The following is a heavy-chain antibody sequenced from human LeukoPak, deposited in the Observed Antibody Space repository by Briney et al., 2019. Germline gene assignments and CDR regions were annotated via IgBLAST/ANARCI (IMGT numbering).Heavy chain of an antibody. J-gene: IGHJ4*02. Sequence: SETLSLTCTVPGGSISSYYWSWIRQPPGKGLEWIGYIYYSGSTNYNPSLKSRVTISVDTSKNQFSLKLSSVTAADTAAYYCVRVGGRYYYDSSGQYYFDYWGQGTLVTVSS. CDR3: VRVGGRYYYDSSGQYYFDY. V-gene: IGHV4-59*12. CDR1: GGSISSYY. D-gene: IGHD3-22*01. CDR2: IYYSGST.